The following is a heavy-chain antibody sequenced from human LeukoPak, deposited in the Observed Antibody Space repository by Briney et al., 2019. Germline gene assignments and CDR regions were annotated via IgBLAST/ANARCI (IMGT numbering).Heavy chain of an antibody. Sequence: ASVKVSCKASGYTFSSYGLSWVRQAPGQGLEWMGWISGYNDNRKYTEKFQGGVTLTTDTSTSTAYMELRSLRADDTAVYYCARDRANYYDRSGYYRYWGQGTLVTVSS. CDR1: GYTFSSYG. V-gene: IGHV1-18*01. J-gene: IGHJ4*02. D-gene: IGHD3-22*01. CDR2: ISGYNDNR. CDR3: ARDRANYYDRSGYYRY.